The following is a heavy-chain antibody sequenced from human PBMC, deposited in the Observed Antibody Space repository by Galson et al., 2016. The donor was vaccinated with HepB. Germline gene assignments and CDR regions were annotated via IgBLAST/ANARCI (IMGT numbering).Heavy chain of an antibody. CDR1: GFTFDEYI. Sequence: SLRLSCAASGFTFDEYIMHWVRQAPGKGLEWVSGISWNSGDICYAASVKGRFTISRDNAKNSLYLQMNSLRVEDTALYYCAKDIPFGSWGQGTLVIVSS. CDR3: AKDIPFGS. J-gene: IGHJ4*02. CDR2: ISWNSGDI. V-gene: IGHV3-9*01.